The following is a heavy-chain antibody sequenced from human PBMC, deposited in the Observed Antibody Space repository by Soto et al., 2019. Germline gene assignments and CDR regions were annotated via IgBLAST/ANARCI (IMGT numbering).Heavy chain of an antibody. CDR3: AKDGAIAAADYFFDY. V-gene: IGHV3-30*18. CDR2: IASDGKDK. Sequence: QVQLVESGGGVVQPGRSLKLSCAASGFTFSNYAIHWVRQAPGKRLEWVAVIASDGKDKRYADSVKGRFTISRDNSKNTVYLQMNSLRTEDTAVYYCAKDGAIAAADYFFDYWGQGSLVTVSS. D-gene: IGHD6-13*01. J-gene: IGHJ4*02. CDR1: GFTFSNYA.